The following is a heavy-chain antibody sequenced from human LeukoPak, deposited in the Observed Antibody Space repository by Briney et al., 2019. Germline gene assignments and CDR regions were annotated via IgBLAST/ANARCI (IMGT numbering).Heavy chain of an antibody. CDR3: ARGAPDFWSVYYMDV. Sequence: ASVKVSCKASGYTFTSYGISWVRQAPGQGLEWMGWMNPNSGNTGYAQKFQGRVTITRNTSISTAYMELSSLRPEDTAVYYCARGAPDFWSVYYMDVWGKGTTVTVSS. D-gene: IGHD3-3*01. CDR2: MNPNSGNT. J-gene: IGHJ6*03. CDR1: GYTFTSYG. V-gene: IGHV1-8*03.